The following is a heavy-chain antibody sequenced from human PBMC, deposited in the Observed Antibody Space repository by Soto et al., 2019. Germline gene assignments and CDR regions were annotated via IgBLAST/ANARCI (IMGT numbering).Heavy chain of an antibody. J-gene: IGHJ4*02. V-gene: IGHV4-34*01. CDR1: GGSLNGNY. D-gene: IGHD3-9*01. CDR2: ISPSGST. Sequence: SETLSLTCAVYGGSLNGNYWTWLRQTPGKGLEWIGYISPSGSTNYNPSLKSRVTISVDTSKNQFSLKLSSVTAADTAVYYCARQYYDILTGYYPHFDYWGQGTLVTVSS. CDR3: ARQYYDILTGYYPHFDY.